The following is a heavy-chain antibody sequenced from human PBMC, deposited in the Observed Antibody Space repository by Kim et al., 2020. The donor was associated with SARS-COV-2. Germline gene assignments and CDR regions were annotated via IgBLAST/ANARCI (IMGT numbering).Heavy chain of an antibody. Sequence: GGSLRLSCAASGFTFSSYGMHWVRQAPGKGLEWVAVISYDGSNKYYADSVKGRFTISRDNSKNTLYLQMNSLRAEDTAVYYCARDSTYYDILTGYVSRYYYYYYGMDVWGQWTTVTVSS. V-gene: IGHV3-33*05. CDR3: ARDSTYYDILTGYVSRYYYYYYGMDV. CDR1: GFTFSSYG. J-gene: IGHJ6*02. CDR2: ISYDGSNK. D-gene: IGHD3-9*01.